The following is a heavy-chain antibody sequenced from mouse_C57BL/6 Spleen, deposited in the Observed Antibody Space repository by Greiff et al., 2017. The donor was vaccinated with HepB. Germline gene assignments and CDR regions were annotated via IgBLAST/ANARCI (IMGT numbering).Heavy chain of an antibody. CDR1: GYTFTDYY. J-gene: IGHJ2*01. Sequence: EVQLQQSGPELVKPGASVKISCKASGYTFTDYYMNWVKQSHGKSLEWIGDINPNNGGTSYNQKFKGKATLTVDKSSSTAYMELRSLTSEDSAVYYCARGPLRLRYWGQGTTLTVSS. CDR3: ARGPLRLRY. V-gene: IGHV1-26*01. CDR2: INPNNGGT. D-gene: IGHD1-2*01.